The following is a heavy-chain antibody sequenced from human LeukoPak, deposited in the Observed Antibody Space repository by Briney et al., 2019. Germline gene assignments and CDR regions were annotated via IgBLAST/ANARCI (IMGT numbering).Heavy chain of an antibody. D-gene: IGHD3-10*01. V-gene: IGHV4-39*01. CDR1: GGSISSSTYY. J-gene: IGHJ5*02. CDR2: IYYSGST. CDR3: ARRGTGIFNSWFDP. Sequence: SETLSLTCTVSGGSISSSTYYWGWIRQPPGKGREWVGSIYYSGSTYYNPALKRRVTISVDTSKNQFSLKLSSVTDADTAVYYCARRGTGIFNSWFDPWGQGTLVTVSS.